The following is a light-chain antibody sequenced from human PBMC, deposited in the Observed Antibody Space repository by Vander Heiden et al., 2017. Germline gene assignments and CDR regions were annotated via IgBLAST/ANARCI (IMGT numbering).Light chain of an antibody. V-gene: IGLV1-44*01. CDR3: AAWEDSLNSHLV. CDR2: SDN. Sequence: QSVLTQPPSASGTPGQRVTISCPGDRSNIGSNTVNWYQLLPGTAPKLLIYSDNQRPAGVPGRFPGSKSGTSASLAIRGLQAEEEGDYYSAAWEDSLNSHLVFGGGTKLTVL. CDR1: RSNIGSNT. J-gene: IGLJ2*01.